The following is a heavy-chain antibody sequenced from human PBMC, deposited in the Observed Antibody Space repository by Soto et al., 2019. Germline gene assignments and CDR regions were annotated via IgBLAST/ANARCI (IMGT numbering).Heavy chain of an antibody. D-gene: IGHD6-6*01. Sequence: GGSLRLSCVGSGFTFSSYAMNWIRQAPGKGLEWVSGISNTGDRTYYTDSVKGRFTISRDNSKNTLHLQMNSLRADDTAVYYCAAAPRGAARPPWDYWGQGILVTVSS. CDR3: AAAPRGAARPPWDY. J-gene: IGHJ4*02. CDR1: GFTFSSYA. V-gene: IGHV3-23*01. CDR2: ISNTGDRT.